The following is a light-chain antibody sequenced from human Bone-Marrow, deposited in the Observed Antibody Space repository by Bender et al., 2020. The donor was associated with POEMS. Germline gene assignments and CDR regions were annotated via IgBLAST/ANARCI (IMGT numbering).Light chain of an antibody. V-gene: IGLV2-23*01. J-gene: IGLJ3*02. CDR3: SSYAGSNNLV. CDR1: NSDIGSYNL. Sequence: QSALTQPASVSASPGQPITISCSGTNSDIGSYNLVSWYQQHPGKAPKLLIYEDTKRPSGVSNRFSGSKSGNTASLTVSGLQAEDEADYYCSSYAGSNNLVFGGGTKLTVL. CDR2: EDT.